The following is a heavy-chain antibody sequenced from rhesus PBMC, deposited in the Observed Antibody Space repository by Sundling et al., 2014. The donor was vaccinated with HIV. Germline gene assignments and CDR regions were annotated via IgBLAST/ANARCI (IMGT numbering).Heavy chain of an antibody. V-gene: IGHV1-111*02. CDR1: GYTFTDYY. J-gene: IGHJ2*01. Sequence: EVQLVQSGAEVKKPGASVKISCKASGYTFTDYYLHWVRQAPGKGLEYMGLVDPEDGKADYAQNFQDRVTITADTSTDTAYMELSSLRPEDTAVYYCATEGMAATGTRYFDLWGPGTPITISS. CDR3: ATEGMAATGTRYFDL. D-gene: IGHD6-31*01. CDR2: VDPEDGKA.